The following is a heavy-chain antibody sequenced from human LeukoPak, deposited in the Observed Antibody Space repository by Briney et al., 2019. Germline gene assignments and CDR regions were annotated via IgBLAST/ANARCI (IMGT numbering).Heavy chain of an antibody. CDR1: GGSFSGYY. J-gene: IGHJ4*02. D-gene: IGHD3-16*02. CDR3: ARGYDYVWGSYRRSFDY. CDR2: ISHSGST. V-gene: IGHV4-34*01. Sequence: SETLSLTCAVYGGSFSGYYWSWIRQPPGKGLEWIGEISHSGSTNYNPSLKSRVTISVDTSKNQFSLKLSSVTAADTAVYYCARGYDYVWGSYRRSFDYWGQGTLVTVSS.